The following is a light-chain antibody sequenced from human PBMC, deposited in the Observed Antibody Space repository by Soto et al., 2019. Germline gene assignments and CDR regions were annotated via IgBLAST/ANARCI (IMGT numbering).Light chain of an antibody. CDR1: QVIRTS. Sequence: DIQLTHSPSLVSPSLGESVTITCRASQVIRTSLAWYQVKPGKAPKLLIYAASTLQSGVPSRFSGSGSGTDFTLTISCPQSEDFATYYCPQYYSYLGTFGQGAKVDIK. J-gene: IGKJ1*01. V-gene: IGKV1-9*01. CDR2: AAS. CDR3: PQYYSYLGT.